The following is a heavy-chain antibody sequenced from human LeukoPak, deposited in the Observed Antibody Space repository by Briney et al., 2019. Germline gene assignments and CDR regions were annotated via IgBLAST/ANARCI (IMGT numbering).Heavy chain of an antibody. D-gene: IGHD2-15*01. J-gene: IGHJ2*01. Sequence: PSETLSLTRAVSGGSISSGGYSWSWIRQPPGKGLEWIGYIYHSGSTYYNPSLKSRVTISVDRSKNQFSLKLSSVTAADTAVYYCARAVVVVAATPSLRSGWYFDLWGRGTLVTVSS. CDR2: IYHSGST. CDR3: ARAVVVVAATPSLRSGWYFDL. V-gene: IGHV4-30-2*01. CDR1: GGSISSGGYS.